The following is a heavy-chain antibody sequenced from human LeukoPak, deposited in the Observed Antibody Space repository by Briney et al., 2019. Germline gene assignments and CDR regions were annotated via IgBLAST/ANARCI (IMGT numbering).Heavy chain of an antibody. V-gene: IGHV3-7*01. D-gene: IGHD4-17*01. Sequence: GGSLRLSCAASGFTFSSYWMNWARQAPGKGLEWVASINHNGNVNYYVDSVKGRFTISRDNAKNSLYLQMSNLRAEDTAVYHCVRDSDDYGDHTTRRFDYWGQGTLVTVSS. J-gene: IGHJ4*02. CDR3: VRDSDDYGDHTTRRFDY. CDR1: GFTFSSYW. CDR2: INHNGNVN.